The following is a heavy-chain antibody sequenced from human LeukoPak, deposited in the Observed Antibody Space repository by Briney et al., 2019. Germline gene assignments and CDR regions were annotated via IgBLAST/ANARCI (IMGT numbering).Heavy chain of an antibody. V-gene: IGHV1-2*02. Sequence: GASVKVSCKASGYTFTGYYMHWVRQAPGQGLEWMGWINPNSGGTNYAQKFQGRVTMTRDTSISTAYMELSRLRSDDTAVYYCATNYGSGSYSFDYWGQGTLVTVSS. J-gene: IGHJ4*02. CDR3: ATNYGSGSYSFDY. CDR2: INPNSGGT. D-gene: IGHD3-10*01. CDR1: GYTFTGYY.